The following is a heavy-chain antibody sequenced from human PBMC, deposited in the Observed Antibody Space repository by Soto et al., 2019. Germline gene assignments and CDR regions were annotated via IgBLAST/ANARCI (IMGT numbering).Heavy chain of an antibody. CDR3: ATGHVGEPYFDY. CDR1: GYTLTELS. D-gene: IGHD1-26*01. V-gene: IGHV1-24*01. J-gene: IGHJ4*02. CDR2: FDPEDGET. Sequence: ASVKVSCKVSGYTLTELSMHWVRQAPGKGLEWMGGFDPEDGETIYAQKFQGRVTMTEDTSTDTAYMELSSLRSEDTAVYYCATGHVGEPYFDYWGQGTLVTVSS.